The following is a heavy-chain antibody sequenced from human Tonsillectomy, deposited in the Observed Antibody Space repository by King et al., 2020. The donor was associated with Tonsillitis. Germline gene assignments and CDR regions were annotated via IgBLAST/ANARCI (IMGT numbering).Heavy chain of an antibody. CDR3: ARVSDFWSGYYLDY. CDR2: VYSGGNT. CDR1: GFTASSNH. D-gene: IGHD3-3*01. Sequence: EVQLVESGGGLIQPGGSLRLSCAASGFTASSNHMTWVRQAPGKGLEWVSVVYSGGNTYYADSVKGRFIISRDNSKNTLYLQMNSLRAEDTAVYSCARVSDFWSGYYLDYWGQGTLVTVSS. J-gene: IGHJ4*02. V-gene: IGHV3-53*01.